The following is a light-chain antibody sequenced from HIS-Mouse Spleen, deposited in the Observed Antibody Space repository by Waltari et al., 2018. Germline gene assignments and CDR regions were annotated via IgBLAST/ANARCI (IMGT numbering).Light chain of an antibody. V-gene: IGKV3-20*01. CDR2: GAS. CDR1: QSVSSSY. Sequence: EIVLTQSPRTLSLSPGERATLSCRASQSVSSSYLAWYQQKPGQAPRLLIYGASSRATGIPDRFSGSGSGTDFTLTISRLEPEDFAVYYCQQYGSSFTFGPGTKVDIK. J-gene: IGKJ3*01. CDR3: QQYGSSFT.